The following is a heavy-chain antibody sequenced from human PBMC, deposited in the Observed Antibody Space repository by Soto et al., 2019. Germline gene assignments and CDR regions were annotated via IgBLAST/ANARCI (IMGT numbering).Heavy chain of an antibody. J-gene: IGHJ4*02. CDR3: ATLWFGEADY. CDR1: GGSISSSSYY. D-gene: IGHD3-10*01. Sequence: QLQLQESGPGLVKPSETLSLTCTVSGGSISSSSYYWGWIRQPPGKGLEWIGSIYYSGITYYNPSLKSRVTISVDTSKTQCSLKLRSVTAADTAVYYCATLWFGEADYWGQGTLVTVSS. CDR2: IYYSGIT. V-gene: IGHV4-39*01.